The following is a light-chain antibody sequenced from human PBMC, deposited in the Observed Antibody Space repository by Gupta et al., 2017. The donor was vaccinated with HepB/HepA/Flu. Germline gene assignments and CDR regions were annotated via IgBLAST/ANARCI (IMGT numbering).Light chain of an antibody. J-gene: IGKJ3*01. Sequence: DIAMTQSPDSLAVPLGESATITCKSSQSALFSSNSKNYLAWYQQKPGQAPKLLIYWASTRGSGVPDRFSGSGSGTDFTLTISSLQAEDVAVYYCQHYDLAPFTFGPGTKLDIK. CDR2: WAS. CDR1: QSALFSSNSKNY. CDR3: QHYDLAPFT. V-gene: IGKV4-1*01.